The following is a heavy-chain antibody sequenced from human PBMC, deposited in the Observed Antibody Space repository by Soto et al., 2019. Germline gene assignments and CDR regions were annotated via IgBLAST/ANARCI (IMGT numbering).Heavy chain of an antibody. J-gene: IGHJ4*02. D-gene: IGHD2-2*01. CDR3: AKPNLYCSSTSCYDY. CDR1: GFTFSSYA. CDR2: ISGSGGTT. Sequence: VGSLRLSCAASGFTFSSYAMSWVRQAPGKGLEWVSVISGSGGTTYYADSVKGRFTISRDNSKNTLYLQMNSLRAEDTAVYYCAKPNLYCSSTSCYDYWGQGTLVTVSS. V-gene: IGHV3-23*01.